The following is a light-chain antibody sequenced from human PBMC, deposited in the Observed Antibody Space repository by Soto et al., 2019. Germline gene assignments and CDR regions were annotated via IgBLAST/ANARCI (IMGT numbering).Light chain of an antibody. Sequence: QSVLTQPASVSGSPGQSITISCSGTSSDIGSYDHVAWYQQFPGKSPKLIIYAVSDRPSGVSDRFSGSKSGISASLTISGLQTEDEADYYCISYTRKSTLDVFGTGTKLTVL. J-gene: IGLJ1*01. CDR2: AVS. V-gene: IGLV2-14*03. CDR3: ISYTRKSTLDV. CDR1: SSDIGSYDH.